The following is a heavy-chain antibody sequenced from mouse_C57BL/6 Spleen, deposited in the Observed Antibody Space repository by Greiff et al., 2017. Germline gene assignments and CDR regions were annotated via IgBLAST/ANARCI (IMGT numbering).Heavy chain of an antibody. V-gene: IGHV1-61*01. CDR1: GYTFTSYW. J-gene: IGHJ4*01. CDR2: IYPSDSET. D-gene: IGHD1-1*01. CDR3: ARETVGDAMDY. Sequence: QVQLKQPGAELVRPGSSVKLSCKASGYTFTSYWMDWVKQRPGQGLEWIGNIYPSDSETHYNQKFKDKATLTVDKSSSTAYMQLSSLTSEDSAVYYCARETVGDAMDYWGQGTSVTVSS.